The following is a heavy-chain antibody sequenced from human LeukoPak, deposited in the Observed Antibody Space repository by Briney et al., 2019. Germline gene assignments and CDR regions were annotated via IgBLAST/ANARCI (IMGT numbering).Heavy chain of an antibody. Sequence: GGSLRLSCAASGFTVSSNYMSWVRQAPGKGLEWVSVIYSGGSTYYADSVKGRFTISRDNSKNTLYLQMNSLRAEDTAVYYCAKVPSSSWYSAYYFDYWGQGTLVTVSS. D-gene: IGHD6-13*01. CDR1: GFTVSSNY. V-gene: IGHV3-53*01. J-gene: IGHJ4*02. CDR3: AKVPSSSWYSAYYFDY. CDR2: IYSGGST.